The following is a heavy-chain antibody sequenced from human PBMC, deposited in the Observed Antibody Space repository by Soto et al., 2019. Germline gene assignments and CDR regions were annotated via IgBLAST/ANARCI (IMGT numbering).Heavy chain of an antibody. J-gene: IGHJ6*01. D-gene: IGHD5-18*01. CDR1: GGSISSSNW. CDR3: ARAWPSVDSYGSGVMDV. V-gene: IGHV4-4*02. CDR2: IYHSGST. Sequence: QVQLQESGPGLVKPSGTLSVTCAVSGGSISSSNWWNWVRQPPGKGLEGIGEIYHSGSTNYNPSLSGRVAISLDKSKTQFSLRVKSVTAADTAEYYCARAWPSVDSYGSGVMDVWGQGTTVTVSS.